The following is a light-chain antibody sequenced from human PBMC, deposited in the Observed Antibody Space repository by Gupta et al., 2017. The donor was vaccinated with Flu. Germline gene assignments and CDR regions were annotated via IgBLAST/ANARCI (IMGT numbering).Light chain of an antibody. CDR2: AAS. J-gene: IGKJ4*01. V-gene: IGKV1-12*01. CDR1: QGISSW. CDR3: QQANSFPVT. Sequence: PTSVSASVGDRVTITCRASQGISSWLDWYQQKPGKAPKLLIYAASRLQSGVPSRFSGSGSGTDFTLTISSLQPEDFATYYCQQANSFPVTFGGGTKVEIK.